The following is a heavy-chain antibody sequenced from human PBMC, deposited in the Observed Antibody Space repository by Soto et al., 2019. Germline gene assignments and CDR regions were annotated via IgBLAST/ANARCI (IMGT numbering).Heavy chain of an antibody. CDR3: ARDVATYSRGWYGMEV. J-gene: IGHJ6*02. D-gene: IGHD6-19*01. Sequence: QVQLVESGGGVVQPGRSLRLSCAASGFTFSSYAMHWVRQAPGKGLEWVAVISYDGSNKYYADSVKGRFTIARDNSKNTMYLQMNSLRAGDTAVYYCARDVATYSRGWYGMEVWGQGTTVTVSS. CDR2: ISYDGSNK. CDR1: GFTFSSYA. V-gene: IGHV3-30-3*01.